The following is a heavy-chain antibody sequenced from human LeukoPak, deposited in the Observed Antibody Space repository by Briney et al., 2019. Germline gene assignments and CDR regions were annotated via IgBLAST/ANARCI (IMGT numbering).Heavy chain of an antibody. CDR2: ISGSGGST. D-gene: IGHD3-3*01. Sequence: GGSLRLSCAASGFTFSSYAMSWVRQAPGKGLEWVSAISGSGGSTYYADSVKGRFTISRDNSKNTLYLQMNSLRAEDTAVYYCAKGSDFWSGYRPPGWFDPWGQGTLVTVSS. V-gene: IGHV3-23*01. CDR3: AKGSDFWSGYRPPGWFDP. J-gene: IGHJ5*02. CDR1: GFTFSSYA.